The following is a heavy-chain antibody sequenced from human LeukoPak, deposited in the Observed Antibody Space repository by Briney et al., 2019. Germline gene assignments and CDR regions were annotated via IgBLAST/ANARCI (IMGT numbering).Heavy chain of an antibody. CDR1: GFTFSSYS. CDR2: ISSSSSYI. J-gene: IGHJ4*02. D-gene: IGHD6-13*01. Sequence: GGSLRLSCAASGFTFSSYSMNWVRQAPGKGLEWVSSISSSSSYIYYADSVKGRFTISRDNAKNSLYLQMNSLRAEDTAVYYCARLPTIAACDYWGQGTLVTVSS. V-gene: IGHV3-21*01. CDR3: ARLPTIAACDY.